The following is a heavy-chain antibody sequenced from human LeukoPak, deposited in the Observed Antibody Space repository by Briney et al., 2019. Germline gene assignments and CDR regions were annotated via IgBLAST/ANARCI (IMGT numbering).Heavy chain of an antibody. V-gene: IGHV1-18*01. CDR3: ARDWDGRSDSFDP. CDR1: GYTFTTYG. CDR2: IIGPGDTI. Sequence: VXVSXKASGYTFTTYGIXWVRQAPGHGLEWVGYIIGPGDTINYAQTFQCRFTITTHPSTSTAYMELGSLTSDDTAVYYCARDWDGRSDSFDPWGQGTLVTASS. D-gene: IGHD1-26*01. J-gene: IGHJ5*02.